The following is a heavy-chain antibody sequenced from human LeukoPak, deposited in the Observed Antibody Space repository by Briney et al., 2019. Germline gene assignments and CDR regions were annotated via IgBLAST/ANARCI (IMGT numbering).Heavy chain of an antibody. D-gene: IGHD6-13*01. CDR3: AKAGYTSSWPLHY. CDR2: LSGSGNTT. V-gene: IGHV3-23*01. J-gene: IGHJ4*02. Sequence: GGSLRLSCAGSGFTFSSDGMSWVRQAPGKGLEWVSALSGSGNTTYYADSVKGRFTISRDNSKNMLFLEMNSLRVEDTAVYYCAKAGYTSSWPLHYWGQGTQVTVSS. CDR1: GFTFSSDG.